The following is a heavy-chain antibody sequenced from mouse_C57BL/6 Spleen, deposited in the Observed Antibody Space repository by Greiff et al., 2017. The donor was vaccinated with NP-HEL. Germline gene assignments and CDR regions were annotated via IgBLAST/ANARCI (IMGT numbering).Heavy chain of an antibody. Sequence: QVQLQQSGPELVKPGASVKLSCKASGYTFTSYDITWVKQRPGQGLAWIGWIYPGDGSTKYNEKFKGKATLTVDTSSSTAYMELHSLTSEDSAVYFCAKLGRMENFDYWGQGTTLSVSS. CDR3: AKLGRMENFDY. CDR1: GYTFTSYD. J-gene: IGHJ2*01. CDR2: IYPGDGST. D-gene: IGHD4-1*01. V-gene: IGHV1-85*01.